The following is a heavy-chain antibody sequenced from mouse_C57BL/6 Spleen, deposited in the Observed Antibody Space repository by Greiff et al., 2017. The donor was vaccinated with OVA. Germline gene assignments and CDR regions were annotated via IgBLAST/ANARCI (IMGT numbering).Heavy chain of an antibody. CDR1: GYTFTSYG. D-gene: IGHD1-1*01. J-gene: IGHJ4*01. CDR2: IYPRSGNT. Sequence: VKLMESGAELARPGASVKLSCKASGYTFTSYGISWVKQRTGQGLEWIGEIYPRSGNTYYSEKFKGKATLTADKSSSTAYMELRSLTSEDSAVYFCAREGYYYGSSYGDYAMDYWGQGTSVTVSS. CDR3: AREGYYYGSSYGDYAMDY. V-gene: IGHV1-81*01.